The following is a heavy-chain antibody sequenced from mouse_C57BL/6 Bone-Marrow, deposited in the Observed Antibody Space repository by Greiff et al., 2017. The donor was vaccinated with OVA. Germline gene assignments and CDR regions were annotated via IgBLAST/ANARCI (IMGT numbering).Heavy chain of an antibody. CDR3: ARRGEYYGSSYDFDY. CDR2: IYPRSGNT. J-gene: IGHJ2*01. D-gene: IGHD1-1*01. CDR1: GYTFTSYG. Sequence: VQLQQSGAELARPGASVKLSCKASGYTFTSYGISWVKQRTGQGLEWIGEIYPRSGNTYYNEKFKGKATLTADKSSSTAYMELRSLTSEDSAVYFCARRGEYYGSSYDFDYWGQGTTLTVSS. V-gene: IGHV1-81*01.